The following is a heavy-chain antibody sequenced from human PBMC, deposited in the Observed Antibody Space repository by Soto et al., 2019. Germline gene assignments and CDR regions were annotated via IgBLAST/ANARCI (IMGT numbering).Heavy chain of an antibody. Sequence: QVQLVESGGGVVQPGRSLRLSCAASGFTFSSYGMHWVRQAPGKGLEWVAVIWYDGSNKYYADSVKGRFTISRDNSKNTLNLQMSSMRAEDTGVYYCAREDSGPNSYGMDVWGQGTTVTVSS. CDR2: IWYDGSNK. D-gene: IGHD1-26*01. CDR1: GFTFSSYG. CDR3: AREDSGPNSYGMDV. J-gene: IGHJ6*02. V-gene: IGHV3-33*01.